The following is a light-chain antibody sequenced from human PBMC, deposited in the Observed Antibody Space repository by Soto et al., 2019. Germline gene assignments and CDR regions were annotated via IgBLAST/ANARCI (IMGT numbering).Light chain of an antibody. J-gene: IGKJ1*01. CDR3: LQYGSHWT. CDR2: KTS. CDR1: QSLSSW. V-gene: IGKV1-5*03. Sequence: DIQMTQSPSTLSSSVGDRVTITCRASQSLSSWLAWYQQKPGKAPNLLMYKTSSLESGVPSRFSGSGSGTEFTITISSLKPDDLAAYFCLQYGSHWTFGQGTKVEIK.